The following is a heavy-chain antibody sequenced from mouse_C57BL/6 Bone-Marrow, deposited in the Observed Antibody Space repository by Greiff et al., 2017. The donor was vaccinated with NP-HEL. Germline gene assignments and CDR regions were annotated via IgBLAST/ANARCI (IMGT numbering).Heavy chain of an antibody. J-gene: IGHJ1*03. CDR1: GYTFTSYW. V-gene: IGHV1-74*01. CDR2: IHPSDSDT. Sequence: QVQLKQPGAELVKPGASVKVSCKASGYTFTSYWMHWVKQRPGQGLEWIGRIHPSDSDTNYNQKFKGKATLTVDKSSSTAYMQLSSLTSEDSSVYYCAIWITTVVATYWYFDVWGTGTTVTVSS. CDR3: AIWITTVVATYWYFDV. D-gene: IGHD1-1*01.